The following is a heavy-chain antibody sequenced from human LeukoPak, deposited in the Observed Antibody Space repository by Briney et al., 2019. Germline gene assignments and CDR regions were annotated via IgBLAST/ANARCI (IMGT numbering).Heavy chain of an antibody. D-gene: IGHD2-2*01. CDR2: ISNGGST. V-gene: IGHV3-64*02. CDR1: GFIFSSYA. CDR3: ARVYCSSTNCPLDY. Sequence: GGSLRLSCAASGFIFSSYAMHWVRQAPGKGLEYVSAISNGGSTYYADSVEGRFTISRDNSKNTLYLQMGSLRAEDMAVYYCARVYCSSTNCPLDYWGQGTLVTVSS. J-gene: IGHJ4*02.